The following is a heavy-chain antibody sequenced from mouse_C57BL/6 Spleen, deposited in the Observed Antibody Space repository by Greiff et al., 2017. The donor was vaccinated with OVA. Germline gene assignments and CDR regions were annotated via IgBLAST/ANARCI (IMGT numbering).Heavy chain of an antibody. CDR3: ARPITTVVATPWFAY. J-gene: IGHJ3*01. V-gene: IGHV14-3*01. Sequence: VQLKQSVAELVRPGASVKLSCTASGFNIKNTYMHWVKQRPEQGLEWIGRIDPANGNTKYAPKFQGKATITADTSSNTAYLQLSSLTSEDTAIYYCARPITTVVATPWFAYWGQGTLVTVSA. D-gene: IGHD1-1*01. CDR1: GFNIKNTY. CDR2: IDPANGNT.